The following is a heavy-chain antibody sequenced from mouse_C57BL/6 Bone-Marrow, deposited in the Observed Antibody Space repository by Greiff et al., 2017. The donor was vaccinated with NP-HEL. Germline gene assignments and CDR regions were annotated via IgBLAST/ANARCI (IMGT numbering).Heavy chain of an antibody. CDR2: ISNLAYSI. V-gene: IGHV5-15*01. Sequence: EVQVVESGGGLVQPGGSLKLSCAASGFTFSDYGMAWVRQAPRKGPEWVAFISNLAYSIYYADTVTGRFTISRGNAKNTLYLEMSSLRSEDTAMYYCARQIYYGYDGFAYWGQGTLVTVSA. D-gene: IGHD2-2*01. J-gene: IGHJ3*01. CDR3: ARQIYYGYDGFAY. CDR1: GFTFSDYG.